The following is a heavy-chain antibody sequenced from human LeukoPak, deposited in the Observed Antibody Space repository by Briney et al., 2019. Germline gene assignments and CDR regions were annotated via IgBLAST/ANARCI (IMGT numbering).Heavy chain of an antibody. Sequence: ASVKVSCKASGYTFTGYYMHWVRQAPGQGLEWMGWINPNSGGTNYAQKFQGRVTMTRDTSISTAYMELSRLRSDDTAAYYCASGQRVVLMVPATYYFDYWGQGTLVTVSS. CDR1: GYTFTGYY. D-gene: IGHD2-8*01. J-gene: IGHJ4*02. CDR3: ASGQRVVLMVPATYYFDY. V-gene: IGHV1-2*02. CDR2: INPNSGGT.